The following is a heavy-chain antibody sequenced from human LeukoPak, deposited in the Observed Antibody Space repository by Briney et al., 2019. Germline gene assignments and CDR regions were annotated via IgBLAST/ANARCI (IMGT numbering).Heavy chain of an antibody. CDR2: IYYSGST. Sequence: SETLSLTCTVSGGSISSYYWSWIRQPPGKGLEWIGYIYYSGSTNYNPSLKSRVTISVDTSKNQFSLKLSSVTAADTAVYYCALNLAVAGTVDYWGQGTLVTVSS. J-gene: IGHJ4*02. CDR1: GGSISSYY. D-gene: IGHD6-19*01. CDR3: ALNLAVAGTVDY. V-gene: IGHV4-59*12.